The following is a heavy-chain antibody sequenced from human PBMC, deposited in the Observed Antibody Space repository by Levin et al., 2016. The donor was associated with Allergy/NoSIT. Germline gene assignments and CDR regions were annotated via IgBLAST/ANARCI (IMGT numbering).Heavy chain of an antibody. CDR1: GYTFTGYY. CDR3: AREVGGSYSDFDY. D-gene: IGHD1-26*01. Sequence: ASVKVSCKASGYTFTGYYMHWVRQAPGQGLEWMGWINPNSGGTNYAQKFQGRVTMTRDTSISTAYMELSRLRSDDTAVYYCAREVGGSYSDFDYWGQGTLVTVSS. J-gene: IGHJ4*02. V-gene: IGHV1-2*02. CDR2: INPNSGGT.